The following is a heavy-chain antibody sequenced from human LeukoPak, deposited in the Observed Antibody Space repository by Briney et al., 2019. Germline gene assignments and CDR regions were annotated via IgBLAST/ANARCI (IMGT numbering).Heavy chain of an antibody. J-gene: IGHJ4*02. CDR3: ARDAHSSSWYQDY. CDR1: GFPFSNYW. Sequence: GGSLRLSCVASGFPFSNYWMTWVRQTPGKGLEWVANIKQDGSETHYVDSVKGRFTISRDNAKNSLFLQMNSLRAEDAGLYYCARDAHSSSWYQDYWGQATLVTVSS. D-gene: IGHD6-13*01. CDR2: IKQDGSET. V-gene: IGHV3-7*01.